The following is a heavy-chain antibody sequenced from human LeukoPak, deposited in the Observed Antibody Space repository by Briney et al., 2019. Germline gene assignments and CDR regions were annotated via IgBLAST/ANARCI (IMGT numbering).Heavy chain of an antibody. J-gene: IGHJ4*02. CDR1: GFTFSNYG. V-gene: IGHV3-33*03. CDR2: IWSDGSNK. CDR3: ALMGGD. Sequence: GGSLRLSCAASGFTFSNYGIHWVRQAPGKGLEWVAIIWSDGSNKYYADSVKGRFTISRDNAKNSLYLQMNSLRAEDTAVYYCALMGGDWGQGTLVTVSS. D-gene: IGHD1-26*01.